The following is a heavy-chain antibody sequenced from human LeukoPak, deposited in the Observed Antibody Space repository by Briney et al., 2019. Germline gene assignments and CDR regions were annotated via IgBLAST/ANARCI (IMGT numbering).Heavy chain of an antibody. CDR1: GFTFSSYA. J-gene: IGHJ4*02. Sequence: GGSLRLSCAASGFTFSSYAMSWVRQAPGKGLEWVSAISGSGGSTYYADSVRGRFTISRDNSKNTLYLQMNSLRAEDTAVYYCAKATYYDFWSGYLFDYWGQGTLVTVSS. D-gene: IGHD3-3*01. CDR3: AKATYYDFWSGYLFDY. CDR2: ISGSGGST. V-gene: IGHV3-23*01.